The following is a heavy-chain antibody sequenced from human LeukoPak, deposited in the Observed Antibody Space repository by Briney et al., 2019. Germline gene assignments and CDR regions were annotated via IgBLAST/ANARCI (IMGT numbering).Heavy chain of an antibody. J-gene: IGHJ4*02. CDR3: TRDPHALDF. D-gene: IGHD2/OR15-2a*01. CDR2: IRRDGSRI. CDR1: GFGFSSYS. V-gene: IGHV3-48*01. Sequence: PGGSLRLSCAASGFGFSSYSMNWVRQAPGKGLEWISYIRRDGSRIYYADSVEGRFTISRDNAKNSLYLQMDSLRVEDTAVYYCTRDPHALDFWGQGTLVTVSS.